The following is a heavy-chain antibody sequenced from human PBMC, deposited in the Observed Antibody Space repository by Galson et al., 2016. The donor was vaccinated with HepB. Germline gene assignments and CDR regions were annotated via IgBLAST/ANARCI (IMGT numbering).Heavy chain of an antibody. V-gene: IGHV3-33*01. J-gene: IGHJ6*02. CDR2: IWYDGSNK. Sequence: SLRLSCAASGFTFSSDGMHWVRQAPGKGLEWVAVIWYDGSNKYYADSVKGRFTISRDNSKNTLYLQMNSLRAEDTAVYYCARDLSYYYGMDVWGQGTTVTVSS. CDR1: GFTFSSDG. CDR3: ARDLSYYYGMDV.